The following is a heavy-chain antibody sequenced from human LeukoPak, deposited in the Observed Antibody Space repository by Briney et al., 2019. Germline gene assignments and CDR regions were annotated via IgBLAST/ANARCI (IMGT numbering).Heavy chain of an antibody. V-gene: IGHV4-39*07. J-gene: IGHJ4*02. CDR2: IYYSGST. D-gene: IGHD3-9*01. Sequence: PSETLSLTCTVSGGSISSSSYYWGWIRQPPGKGLEWIGSIYYSGSTYYNPSLKSRVTISVDTSKNQFSLKLSSVTAADTAVYYCARGGDFDWLLYTTLGHYFDYWGQGTLVTVSS. CDR3: ARGGDFDWLLYTTLGHYFDY. CDR1: GGSISSSSYY.